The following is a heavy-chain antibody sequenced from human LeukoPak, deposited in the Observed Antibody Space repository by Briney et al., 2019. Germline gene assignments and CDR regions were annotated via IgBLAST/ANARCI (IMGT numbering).Heavy chain of an antibody. CDR3: ARGEGYPQLRLGELSLLY. J-gene: IGHJ4*02. D-gene: IGHD3-16*02. V-gene: IGHV1-2*02. CDR1: GYTFTGYY. Sequence: ASVKVSCKASGYTFTGYYVHWVRQAPGQGLEWMGWINPNSGGTNYAQKFQGRVTMTRDTSISTAYMELSRLRSDDTAVYYCARGEGYPQLRLGELSLLYWGQGTLVTVSS. CDR2: INPNSGGT.